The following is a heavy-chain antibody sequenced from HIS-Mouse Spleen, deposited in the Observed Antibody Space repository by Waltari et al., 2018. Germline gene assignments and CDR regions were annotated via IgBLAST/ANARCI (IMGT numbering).Heavy chain of an antibody. V-gene: IGHV4-34*01. Sequence: QVQLQQWGAGLLKPSETLSLTCAVYGGSFSGYYWSWIRQPPGKGLEWLGEINHIGSTNYNPSLRSRFTISVDTSKNQFSLKLSAVTAADTAVYYCARGLAARFDYWGQGTLVTVSS. D-gene: IGHD6-6*01. J-gene: IGHJ4*02. CDR2: INHIGST. CDR3: ARGLAARFDY. CDR1: GGSFSGYY.